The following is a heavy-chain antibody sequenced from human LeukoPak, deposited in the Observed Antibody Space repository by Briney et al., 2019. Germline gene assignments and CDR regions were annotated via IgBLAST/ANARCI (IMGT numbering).Heavy chain of an antibody. CDR1: GFTFSGSA. CDR2: IESGAKSYAT. Sequence: GGSLRLSCAASGFTFSGSAMHWVRQAPGKGLEWVGQIESGAKSYATAYAASVKGRFTISRDDSKNTAYLQMDSLKTEDTAVYYCTGNYYGSGSYADFDYWGQGTLVTVSS. V-gene: IGHV3-73*01. D-gene: IGHD3-10*01. J-gene: IGHJ4*02. CDR3: TGNYYGSGSYADFDY.